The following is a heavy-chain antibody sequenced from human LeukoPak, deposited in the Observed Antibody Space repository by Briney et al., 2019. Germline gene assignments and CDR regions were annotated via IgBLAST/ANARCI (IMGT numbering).Heavy chain of an antibody. J-gene: IGHJ6*03. CDR1: GGTFSSYA. CDR2: INPSGGST. CDR3: ARESQLQLGLDYYYYMDV. Sequence: ASVKVSCKASGGTFSSYAISWVRQAPGQGLEWMGIINPSGGSTSYAQKFQGRVTMTRDMSTSTVYMELSSLRSEDTAVYYCARESQLQLGLDYYYYMDVWGKGTTVTVSS. V-gene: IGHV1-46*01. D-gene: IGHD2-2*01.